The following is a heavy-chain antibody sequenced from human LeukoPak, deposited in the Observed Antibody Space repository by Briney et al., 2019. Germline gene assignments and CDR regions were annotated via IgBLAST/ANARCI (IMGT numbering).Heavy chain of an antibody. CDR3: ASQGISLDWFDP. CDR2: INPNSGGT. D-gene: IGHD1-14*01. Sequence: ASVKVSCKASGYTFTGYYMHWVRQAPGQGLEWMGRINPNSGGTNYAQKFQGRVTITTDESTSTAYMELSSLRSEDTAVYYCASQGISLDWFDPWGQGTLVTVSS. J-gene: IGHJ5*02. V-gene: IGHV1-2*06. CDR1: GYTFTGYY.